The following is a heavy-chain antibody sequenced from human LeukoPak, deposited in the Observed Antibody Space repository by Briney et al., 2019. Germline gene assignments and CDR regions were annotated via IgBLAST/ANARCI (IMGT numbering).Heavy chain of an antibody. V-gene: IGHV4-61*02. CDR2: IYTSGST. CDR3: ARASFMITFGGVIVIPPHFDY. CDR1: GGSISSGSYY. J-gene: IGHJ4*02. Sequence: TSETLSLTCTVSGGSISSGSYYWSWLRQPAGKGLEWIGRIYTSGSTNYNPSLKSRVTISVDTSKNQLSLKLSSVTAADTAVYYCARASFMITFGGVIVIPPHFDYWGQGTLVTVSS. D-gene: IGHD3-16*02.